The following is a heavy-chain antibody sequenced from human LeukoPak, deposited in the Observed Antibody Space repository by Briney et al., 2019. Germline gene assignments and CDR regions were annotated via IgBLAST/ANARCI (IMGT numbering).Heavy chain of an antibody. Sequence: GGSLRLSCAASGFTFSSYGMHWVRQAPGKGLEWVAVISYDGSNKYYADSVKGRFTISRDNSKNTLYLQMNSLRAEDTAVYYCAKDCPGAAIDYWGQGTLVTVSS. CDR2: ISYDGSNK. CDR1: GFTFSSYG. J-gene: IGHJ4*02. D-gene: IGHD1-26*01. CDR3: AKDCPGAAIDY. V-gene: IGHV3-30*18.